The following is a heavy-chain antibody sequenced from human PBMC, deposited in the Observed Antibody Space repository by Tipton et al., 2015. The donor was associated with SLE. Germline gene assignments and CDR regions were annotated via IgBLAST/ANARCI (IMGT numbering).Heavy chain of an antibody. V-gene: IGHV4-61*05. CDR2: IYYSGST. J-gene: IGHJ4*02. D-gene: IGHD6-19*01. Sequence: LRLSCTGSGGSIISSSYYWGWIRQPPGKGLEWIGYIYYSGSTNYNPSLKSRVTISVDTSKNQFSLKLSSVTAADTAVYYCARGLAVAGPYYFDYWGQGTLVTVSS. CDR3: ARGLAVAGPYYFDY. CDR1: GGSIISSSYY.